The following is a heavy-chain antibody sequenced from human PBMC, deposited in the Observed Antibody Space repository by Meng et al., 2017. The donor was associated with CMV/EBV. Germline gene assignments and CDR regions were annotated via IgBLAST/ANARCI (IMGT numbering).Heavy chain of an antibody. D-gene: IGHD3-22*01. Sequence: GESLKISCAASGFTLSSYSMNWVRQAPGKGLEWVSSISSSSSYIYYADSVKGRFTISRDNAKNSLYLQMNSLRAEDTAVYYCARDVYYYDSSGYYIDYWGQGTLVTVSS. V-gene: IGHV3-21*01. CDR1: GFTLSSYS. CDR2: ISSSSSYI. CDR3: ARDVYYYDSSGYYIDY. J-gene: IGHJ4*02.